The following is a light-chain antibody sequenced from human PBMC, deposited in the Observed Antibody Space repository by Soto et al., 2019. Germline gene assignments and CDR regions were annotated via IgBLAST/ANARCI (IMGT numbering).Light chain of an antibody. Sequence: DIQMVQSPSSLSAFVGDRVTITCWAIQTISYFLNXYQEKPXKATXXXIYXASNVNSGVPSMFSGGGYGTDFTITISRLQPEDVATYYCQQRYSTPSFGGGTKVEIK. V-gene: IGKV1-39*01. CDR2: XAS. CDR3: QQRYSTPS. J-gene: IGKJ4*01. CDR1: QTISYF.